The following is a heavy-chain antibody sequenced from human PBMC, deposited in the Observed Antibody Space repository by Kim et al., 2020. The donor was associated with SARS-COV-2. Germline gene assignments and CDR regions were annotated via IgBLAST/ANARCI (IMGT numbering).Heavy chain of an antibody. CDR2: ISWNSGSI. Sequence: GGSLRLSCAASGFTFDDYAMHWVRQAPGKGLEWVSGISWNSGSIGYADSVKGRFTISRDNAKNSLYLQMNSLRAEDTALYYCAKDIKQLGEGYYFDYWGQGTLVTVSS. V-gene: IGHV3-9*01. CDR3: AKDIKQLGEGYYFDY. D-gene: IGHD6-6*01. CDR1: GFTFDDYA. J-gene: IGHJ4*02.